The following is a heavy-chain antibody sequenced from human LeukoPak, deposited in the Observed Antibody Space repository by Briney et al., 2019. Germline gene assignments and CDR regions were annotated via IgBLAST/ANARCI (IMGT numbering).Heavy chain of an antibody. J-gene: IGHJ4*02. CDR3: ARAGEGYCSSTSCYTGGFDY. D-gene: IGHD2-2*02. V-gene: IGHV4-30-4*01. CDR2: IYYSGST. Sequence: PSETLSLTCTVSGGSISSGDYYWSWIRQPPGKGLEWIGYIYYSGSTYYNPSLKSRVTISVDTSKSQFSLKLSSVTAADTAVYYCARAGEGYCSSTSCYTGGFDYWGQGTLVTVSS. CDR1: GGSISSGDYY.